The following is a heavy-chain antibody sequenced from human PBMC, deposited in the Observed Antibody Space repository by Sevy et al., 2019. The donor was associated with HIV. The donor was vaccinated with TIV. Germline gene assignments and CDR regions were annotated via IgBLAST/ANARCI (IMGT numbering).Heavy chain of an antibody. D-gene: IGHD3-3*02. J-gene: IGHJ6*02. CDR1: GGSVSSGGHY. Sequence: KQSQTLSLTCTVSGGSVSSGGHYWGWVRQPPGKGLEWIGYIHYSGNTNYNPSLKSRVTISVDTSKEQFSLKLSSVTAADTAVYYCARDRIFAAGFNGMDVWGQGTTVTVSS. CDR2: IHYSGNT. CDR3: ARDRIFAAGFNGMDV. V-gene: IGHV4-61*08.